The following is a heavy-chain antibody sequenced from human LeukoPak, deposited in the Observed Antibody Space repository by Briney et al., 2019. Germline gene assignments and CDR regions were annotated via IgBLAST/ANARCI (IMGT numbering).Heavy chain of an antibody. CDR3: ARLSLWLAFDY. V-gene: IGHV4-38-2*01. CDR1: GYSLSSGYY. CDR2: NYHSGST. Sequence: SETLSLTCAVSGYSLSSGYYWGWIRQPPAKGLEWIGSNYHSGSTYYNPTLKSRVTISVDTSKNQFSLKLSSVTAADTAVYYCARLSLWLAFDYWGQGTLVTVSS. J-gene: IGHJ4*02. D-gene: IGHD6-19*01.